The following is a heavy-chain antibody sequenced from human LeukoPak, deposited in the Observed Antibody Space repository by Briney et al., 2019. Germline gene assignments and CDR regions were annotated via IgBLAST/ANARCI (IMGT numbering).Heavy chain of an antibody. CDR2: ISPSGDIT. Sequence: GGSLRLSCAASGFTFSIHGMNWVRQAPGKGLEWVSGISPSGDITYYADSVKGRFTISRDNSKNTLYLQMNSLRAEDTAVYYCAKGSRYCSGGSCLSWGQGTLVTVSS. V-gene: IGHV3-23*01. CDR3: AKGSRYCSGGSCLS. J-gene: IGHJ5*02. D-gene: IGHD2-15*01. CDR1: GFTFSIHG.